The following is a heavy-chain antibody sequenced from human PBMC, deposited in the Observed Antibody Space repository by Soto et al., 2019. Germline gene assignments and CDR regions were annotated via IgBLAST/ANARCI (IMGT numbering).Heavy chain of an antibody. V-gene: IGHV1-18*01. CDR1: GYTFTNYG. Sequence: ASVKVSCTASGYTFTNYGISCVRQAPGQGLEWMGWINVYNGNTKYAQKVQGRVTMTTDTSTSTAYMELRSLRSDDTAVYYCARGVGSGSYYNQYNWFDPWGQGTLVTVSS. CDR2: INVYNGNT. J-gene: IGHJ5*02. CDR3: ARGVGSGSYYNQYNWFDP. D-gene: IGHD3-10*01.